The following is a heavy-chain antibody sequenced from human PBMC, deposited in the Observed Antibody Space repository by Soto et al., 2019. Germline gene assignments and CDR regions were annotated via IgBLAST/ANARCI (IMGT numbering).Heavy chain of an antibody. CDR1: GYSISSGYY. CDR2: IHHSGST. D-gene: IGHD2-21*01. Sequence: SETLSLTCSVSGYSISSGYYWGWIRQAPWKGLEWIGNIHHSGSTYYNPSLESRVTISIDTSKNQFSLRLTSVTAADTAIYYCARDISASDGDYWGQGTLVTVSS. V-gene: IGHV4-38-2*02. J-gene: IGHJ4*02. CDR3: ARDISASDGDY.